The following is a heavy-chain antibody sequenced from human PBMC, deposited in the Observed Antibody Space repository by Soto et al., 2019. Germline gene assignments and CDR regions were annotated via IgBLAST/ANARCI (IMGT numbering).Heavy chain of an antibody. J-gene: IGHJ6*02. Sequence: GASVKVSCKASGGTFSSYAISWVRQAPGQGLEWMGGIIPIFGTANYAQEFQGRVTITADESTSTAYMELSSLRSEDTAVYYCARGAAVAGSNYYYGMDVWGQGTTVTVSS. CDR1: GGTFSSYA. V-gene: IGHV1-69*13. D-gene: IGHD6-19*01. CDR2: IIPIFGTA. CDR3: ARGAAVAGSNYYYGMDV.